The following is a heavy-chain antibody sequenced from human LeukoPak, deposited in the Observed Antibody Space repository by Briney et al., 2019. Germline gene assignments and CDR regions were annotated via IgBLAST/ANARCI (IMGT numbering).Heavy chain of an antibody. CDR2: IYHSGSM. J-gene: IGHJ4*02. D-gene: IGHD6-19*01. CDR3: ARLTSSGWFKYFFDN. V-gene: IGHV4-39*01. CDR1: GGSINSSDYY. Sequence: PSETLSLTCTVSGGSINSSDYYWGWIRQPPGKGLEWIGSIYHSGSMYASLKSRVTIALDTSKNQFSLNLTSVTAADTAVYYCARLTSSGWFKYFFDNWGQGTLVAVSS.